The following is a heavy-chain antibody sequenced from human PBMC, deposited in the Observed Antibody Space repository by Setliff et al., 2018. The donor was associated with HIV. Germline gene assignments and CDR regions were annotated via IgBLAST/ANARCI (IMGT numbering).Heavy chain of an antibody. D-gene: IGHD2-2*01. CDR1: GYSFTNYW. V-gene: IGHV5-51*01. CDR3: ARQPGRAAMGRENYYYYYMDV. J-gene: IGHJ6*03. Sequence: PGESLKISCTGSGYSFTNYWIGWVRQMPGKGLEWMGIIFPGDSDTRYSPSFQGQVTISVDTSISTAYLQWRSLKASDTAMYYCARQPGRAAMGRENYYYYYMDVWGKGTTVTVSS. CDR2: IFPGDSDT.